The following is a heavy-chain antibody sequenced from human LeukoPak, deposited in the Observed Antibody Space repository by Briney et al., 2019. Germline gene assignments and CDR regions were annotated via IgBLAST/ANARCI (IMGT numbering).Heavy chain of an antibody. Sequence: GASVKVSCKASGYTFTDYYIHWVRQAPGQGLEWMGWIYPNSGGTNYAQKFQGRVTMTRDTSISTAYVELSRLRSNDTAVYYCARVLARGSNYYDSSGYYYWGQGTLVTVSS. V-gene: IGHV1-2*02. CDR3: ARVLARGSNYYDSSGYYY. CDR2: IYPNSGGT. J-gene: IGHJ4*02. D-gene: IGHD3-22*01. CDR1: GYTFTDYY.